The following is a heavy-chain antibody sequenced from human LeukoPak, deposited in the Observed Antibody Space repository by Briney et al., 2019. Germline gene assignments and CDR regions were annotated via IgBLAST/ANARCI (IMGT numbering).Heavy chain of an antibody. D-gene: IGHD3-10*01. CDR2: ISTNGSVT. V-gene: IGHV3-74*01. Sequence: GGSLRLSCAASGFTFSSYWMSWVRRAPGKGLVWVSRISTNGSVTSYADSVKGRFTISRDNAKNTMYLQMNSLRAEDTAVYYCARIGGSATYSGHYFDHWGQGTLVTVSS. J-gene: IGHJ4*02. CDR3: ARIGGSATYSGHYFDH. CDR1: GFTFSSYW.